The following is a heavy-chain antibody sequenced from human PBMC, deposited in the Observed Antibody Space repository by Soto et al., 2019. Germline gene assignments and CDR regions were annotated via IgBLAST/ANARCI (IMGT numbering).Heavy chain of an antibody. Sequence: PGGSLRLSCAASGFTFSGYGMHWVRQAPGKGLEWVAIISYDGSNKYYADSVKGRFTISRDNSKNTLYLQMNSLRAEDTAVYYCAKDMLTTDYYYGMDVWGQGTTVTVSS. J-gene: IGHJ6*02. CDR2: ISYDGSNK. CDR3: AKDMLTTDYYYGMDV. V-gene: IGHV3-30*18. CDR1: GFTFSGYG. D-gene: IGHD4-4*01.